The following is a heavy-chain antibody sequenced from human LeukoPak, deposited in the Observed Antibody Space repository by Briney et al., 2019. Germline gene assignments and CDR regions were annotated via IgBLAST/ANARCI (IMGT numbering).Heavy chain of an antibody. Sequence: SETLSLTCTVSGGSLSGSYWSWIRQPPGKQLEWIGYIYSSGSSGITTYNPSLQSRVIISQDPSKNDFSLKLTSVTAADAAVYYCARLAARRGYYYSGMDVWGQGTTVTVSS. CDR1: GGSLSGSY. CDR2: IYSSGSSGIT. V-gene: IGHV4-59*01. CDR3: ARLAARRGYYYSGMDV. J-gene: IGHJ6*02. D-gene: IGHD3-10*01.